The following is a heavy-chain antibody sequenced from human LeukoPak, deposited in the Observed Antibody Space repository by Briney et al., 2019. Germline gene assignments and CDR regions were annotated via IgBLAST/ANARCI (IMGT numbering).Heavy chain of an antibody. CDR2: INHRGSA. J-gene: IGHJ4*02. D-gene: IGHD2-2*01. CDR3: ARRVIVVVPAANTTFDS. V-gene: IGHV4-34*01. CDR1: GGSFNDYY. Sequence: SETLFLTCAVYGGSFNDYYWSWIRQPPGKGLEWIGDINHRGSANYNPSLKSRVSMSVDTSKNQFSLRLTSVTAADTAVYYCARRVIVVVPAANTTFDSWGQGTLVTVSS.